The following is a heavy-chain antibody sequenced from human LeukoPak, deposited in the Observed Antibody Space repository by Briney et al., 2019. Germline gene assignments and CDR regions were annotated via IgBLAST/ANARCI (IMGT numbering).Heavy chain of an antibody. CDR1: GYTFTSYG. CDR3: ARGIHLKRTMIVVVITSYYFDY. D-gene: IGHD3-22*01. CDR2: INPSGGST. V-gene: IGHV1-46*01. J-gene: IGHJ4*02. Sequence: ASVKVSCKASGYTFTSYGISWVRQAPGQGLEWMGIINPSGGSTSYAQKFQGRVTMTRDTSTSTVYMELSSLRSEDTAVYYCARGIHLKRTMIVVVITSYYFDYWGQGTLVTVSS.